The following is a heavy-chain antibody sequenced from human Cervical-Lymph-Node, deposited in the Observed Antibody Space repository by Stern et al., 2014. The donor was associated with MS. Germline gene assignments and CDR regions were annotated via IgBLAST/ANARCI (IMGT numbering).Heavy chain of an antibody. J-gene: IGHJ4*02. CDR1: GVSVTSSSYY. D-gene: IGHD1-20*01. CDR3: VRDGLTGSDY. V-gene: IGHV4-61*03. CDR2: VHYSGKT. Sequence: QVQLQESGPGLLTPSETLSLTCSVSGVSVTSSSYYWSWVRQSPGKGLEWIGHVHYSGKTSYNPSLKSRVSISVDTSKNHFSLRLDSVTAADTAVYYCVRDGLTGSDYWGQGTLVAVSS.